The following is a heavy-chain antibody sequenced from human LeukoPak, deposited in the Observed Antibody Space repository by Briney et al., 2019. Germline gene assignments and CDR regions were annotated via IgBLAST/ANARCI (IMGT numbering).Heavy chain of an antibody. CDR1: GVSFSGYY. CDR2: ISHSGNT. J-gene: IGHJ4*02. Sequence: AETLSLTCAVHGVSFSGYYWSWIRQPPGKGLEWVGEISHSGNTNYTPPLETRDTISVDTSEHQFPLDLLSVTGADTAVYYCARYCSSTSCYQPGLDYWGQGTLVTVSS. D-gene: IGHD2-2*01. CDR3: ARYCSSTSCYQPGLDY. V-gene: IGHV4-34*01.